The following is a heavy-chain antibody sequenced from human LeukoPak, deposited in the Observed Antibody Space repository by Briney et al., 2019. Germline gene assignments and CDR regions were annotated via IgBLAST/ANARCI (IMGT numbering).Heavy chain of an antibody. J-gene: IGHJ2*01. CDR2: INPNSGGT. V-gene: IGHV1-2*02. CDR3: ARCGDYNDWYFDL. CDR1: GYTFTGYY. D-gene: IGHD4-17*01. Sequence: ASVKVSCKASGYTFTGYYMHWVRQAPGQGLEWMGWINPNSGGTNYAQKFQGRVTMTRDTSISTAYMELSRLRSDDTAVYYCARCGDYNDWYFDLWGRGTLVTVSS.